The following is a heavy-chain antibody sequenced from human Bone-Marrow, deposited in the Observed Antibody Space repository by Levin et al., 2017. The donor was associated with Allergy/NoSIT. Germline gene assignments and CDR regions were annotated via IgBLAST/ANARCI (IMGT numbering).Heavy chain of an antibody. J-gene: IGHJ2*01. CDR3: AKDPDYGDYSNYWYFDL. CDR1: GFTFRNYV. V-gene: IGHV3-23*01. D-gene: IGHD4-11*01. Sequence: PGGSLRLSFAASGFTFRNYVVSWVRQVPGKGLEWVSAISGSADGTYYAASVRGRFTISRDNSKNTLYLQMNSLRAEDTAVYYCAKDPDYGDYSNYWYFDLWGRGTLVTVSS. CDR2: ISGSADGT.